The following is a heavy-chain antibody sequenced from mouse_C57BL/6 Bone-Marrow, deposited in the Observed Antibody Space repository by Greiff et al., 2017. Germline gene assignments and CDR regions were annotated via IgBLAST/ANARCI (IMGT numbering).Heavy chain of an antibody. CDR3: ARLHYDYDRFAY. V-gene: IGHV1-82*01. J-gene: IGHJ3*01. Sequence: QVQLQQSGPELVKPGASVKISCKASGYAFSSSWMNWVKQRPGKGLEWIGRIYPGDGDTNYNGKFKGKATLTADKSSSTAYMQLSSLTSEDSAVYFCARLHYDYDRFAYWGQGTLVTVSA. CDR1: GYAFSSSW. D-gene: IGHD2-4*01. CDR2: IYPGDGDT.